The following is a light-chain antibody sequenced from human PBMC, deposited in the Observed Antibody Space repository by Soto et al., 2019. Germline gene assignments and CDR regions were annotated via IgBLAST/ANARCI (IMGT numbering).Light chain of an antibody. CDR2: SAS. V-gene: IGKV1-39*01. CDR1: QNIGTY. CDR3: QETYSARG. J-gene: IGKJ1*01. Sequence: DIQMTQSPSSLSASVGDRVTVTCRASQNIGTYLTWYQQKPGEAPKVVIYSASSWQSGVPSRFSGSGSGTDFTLTISSLQPEDSATYYCQETYSARGFGQGTKVEMK.